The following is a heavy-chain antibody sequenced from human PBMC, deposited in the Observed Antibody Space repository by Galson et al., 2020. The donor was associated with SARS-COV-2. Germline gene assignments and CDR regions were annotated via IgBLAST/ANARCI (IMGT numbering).Heavy chain of an antibody. CDR1: GGSLGGNY. CDR2: INHSGST. CDR3: ARKGWKVFYYYYGRDV. D-gene: IGHD1-1*01. J-gene: IGHJ6*02. Sequence: SHTLSLTCAVYGGSLGGNYWSWIRQPPGKGLEWIGEINHSGSTNYNPSLKSRVTISVDTSKNQFSLKVSSVIAADTAVYYCARKGWKVFYYYYGRDVWGQGTTVTVSS. V-gene: IGHV4-34*01.